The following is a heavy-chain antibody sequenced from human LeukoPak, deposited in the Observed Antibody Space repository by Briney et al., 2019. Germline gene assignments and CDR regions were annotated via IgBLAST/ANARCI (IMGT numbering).Heavy chain of an antibody. V-gene: IGHV3-74*01. D-gene: IGHD1-26*01. Sequence: GGSLRLSCAASGFTFSSNWMYGVRQAPGKGVVWVSRINIDGGTTIYVDSVKGRITISRHNAKTALNLQMNSLRAEDTDVDYFSRGGAIDYWGEGTLVTV. J-gene: IGHJ4*02. CDR2: INIDGGTT. CDR1: GFTFSSNW. CDR3: SRGGAIDY.